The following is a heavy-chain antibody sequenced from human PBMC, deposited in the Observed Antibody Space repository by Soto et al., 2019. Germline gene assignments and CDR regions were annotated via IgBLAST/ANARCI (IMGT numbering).Heavy chain of an antibody. J-gene: IGHJ3*02. V-gene: IGHV5-51*01. CDR1: GYSSTSYL. CDR2: NHAGDSAT. D-gene: IGHD3-22*01. Sequence: PGESLNFSNECSGYSSTSYLNGWVRPTGEKGVEWMGINHAGDSATCYSPSLHGQIITSADTSISTAYLQWSSLKDSDTAMYFCARVQISSGYYYNNAFDIWGQGTMVTVS. CDR3: ARVQISSGYYYNNAFDI.